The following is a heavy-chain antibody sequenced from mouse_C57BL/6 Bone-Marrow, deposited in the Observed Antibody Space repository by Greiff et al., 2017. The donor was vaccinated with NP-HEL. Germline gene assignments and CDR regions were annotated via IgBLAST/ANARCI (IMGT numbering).Heavy chain of an antibody. J-gene: IGHJ2*01. D-gene: IGHD1-1*01. Sequence: QVQLQQSGPELVKPGASVKISCKASGYSFTSYYIHWVKQRPGQGLEWIGWIYPGSGNTKYNEKFKGKATLTADTSSSTAYMQLSSLTSEDSAVYYCAFYYGSSSDYWGQGTTLTVSS. V-gene: IGHV1-66*01. CDR1: GYSFTSYY. CDR2: IYPGSGNT. CDR3: AFYYGSSSDY.